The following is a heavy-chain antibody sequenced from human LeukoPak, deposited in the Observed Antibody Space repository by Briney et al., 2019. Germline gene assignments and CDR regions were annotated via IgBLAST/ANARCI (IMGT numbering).Heavy chain of an antibody. CDR2: ISYDGKNI. V-gene: IGHV3-33*01. D-gene: IGHD3-22*01. Sequence: PGGSLRLSCAAFGFSFSSYGFHWVRQAPGKGLEWVSAISYDGKNIHYTDSVKGRFTISRDNSKNTLYLQMNSLRAEDTAVYYCARDKPRYYDSSAPIRRVYYYGMDVWGQGTTVTVSS. J-gene: IGHJ6*02. CDR3: ARDKPRYYDSSAPIRRVYYYGMDV. CDR1: GFSFSSYG.